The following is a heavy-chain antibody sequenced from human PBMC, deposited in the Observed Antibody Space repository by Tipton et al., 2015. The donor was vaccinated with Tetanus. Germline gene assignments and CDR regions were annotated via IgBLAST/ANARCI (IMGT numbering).Heavy chain of an antibody. CDR1: GGPMSTYY. CDR3: ASLPKHWLAPRGAP. J-gene: IGHJ5*02. Sequence: TLSLTCTVSGGPMSTYYWSWIRQPPGKGLEWIGYVYYTGSTDYNPSLKSRVTISVDTSKSQFSLRLTSVTAADTAVYYCASLPKHWLAPRGAPWGQGTLVTVSS. CDR2: VYYTGST. D-gene: IGHD6-19*01. V-gene: IGHV4-59*08.